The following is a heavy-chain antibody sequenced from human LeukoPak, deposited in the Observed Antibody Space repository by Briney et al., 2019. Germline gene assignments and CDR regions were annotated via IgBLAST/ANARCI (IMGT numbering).Heavy chain of an antibody. D-gene: IGHD4-17*01. V-gene: IGHV3-33*01. Sequence: GGSLRLSCAASGFTFSSYGMHWVRQAPGKGLEWVAVIWYDGSNKYYADSVKGRFTISRDNSKNTLYLQMNSLRAEDTAVYYCARARSRSHFDYWGQGTLVTVSS. J-gene: IGHJ4*02. CDR2: IWYDGSNK. CDR1: GFTFSSYG. CDR3: ARARSRSHFDY.